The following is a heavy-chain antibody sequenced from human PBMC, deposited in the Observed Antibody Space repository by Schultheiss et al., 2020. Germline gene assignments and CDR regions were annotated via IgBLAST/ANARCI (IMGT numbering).Heavy chain of an antibody. D-gene: IGHD5-18*01. V-gene: IGHV1-8*02. CDR1: GYTFTGYY. CDR2: MNPNSGNT. CDR3: ARGTPLRYNFDY. J-gene: IGHJ4*02. Sequence: ASVKVSCKASGYTFTGYYMHWVRQAPGQGLEWMGWMNPNSGNTGYAQKFQGRVTMTRNTSISTAYMELSSLRSEDTAVYYCARGTPLRYNFDYWGQGTLVTVSS.